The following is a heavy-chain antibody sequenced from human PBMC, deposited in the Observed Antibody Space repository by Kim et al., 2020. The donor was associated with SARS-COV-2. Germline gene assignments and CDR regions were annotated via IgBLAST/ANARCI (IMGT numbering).Heavy chain of an antibody. J-gene: IGHJ4*01. CDR2: IYYSGST. Sequence: SETLSLTCTVSGGSISSSSYYWGWIRQPPGKGLEWIGSIYYSGSTYYNPSLKSRVTISVDTSKNQFSLKLSSVTAADTAVYYCARPSTMVRGVYYFDYWG. V-gene: IGHV4-39*01. CDR3: ARPSTMVRGVYYFDY. CDR1: GGSISSSSYY. D-gene: IGHD3-10*01.